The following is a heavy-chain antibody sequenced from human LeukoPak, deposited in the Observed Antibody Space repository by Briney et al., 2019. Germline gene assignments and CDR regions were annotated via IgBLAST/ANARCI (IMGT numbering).Heavy chain of an antibody. Sequence: GGSLRLSCAASGFTFSSYWMSWVRQAPGKGLEWVANIKQDGSEKNYVDSVKGRFTISRDNAKKSLYLQMNSLRAEDTAVYYCTRDPLYGALDSWGQGTLVTVSS. CDR2: IKQDGSEK. J-gene: IGHJ4*02. CDR1: GFTFSSYW. CDR3: TRDPLYGALDS. V-gene: IGHV3-7*01. D-gene: IGHD4-17*01.